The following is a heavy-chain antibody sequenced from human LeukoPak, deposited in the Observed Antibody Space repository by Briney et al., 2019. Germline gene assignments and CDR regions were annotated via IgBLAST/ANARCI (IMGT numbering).Heavy chain of an antibody. CDR1: GFTFSSYA. CDR3: ARDRDYIRYYFDY. D-gene: IGHD3-16*01. Sequence: GGSLRLSCAASGFTFSSYAMHWVRQAPGKGLEWVAVISYDGSNKYYADSVKGRFTISRDNSKNTLYLQMNSLRAEDTAVYYCARDRDYIRYYFDYWGQGTLVTVSS. V-gene: IGHV3-30-3*01. J-gene: IGHJ4*02. CDR2: ISYDGSNK.